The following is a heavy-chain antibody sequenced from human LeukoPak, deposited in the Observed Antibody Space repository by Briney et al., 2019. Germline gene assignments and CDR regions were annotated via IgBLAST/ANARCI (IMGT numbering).Heavy chain of an antibody. CDR1: GGSISSSSYY. V-gene: IGHV4-61*01. D-gene: IGHD2-2*01. CDR3: ARFVVVVPAANNWFDP. CDR2: IYYSGST. Sequence: PSETLSLTCTVSGGSISSSSYYWSWIRQPPGKGLEWIGYIYYSGSTNYNPSLKSRVTISVDTSKNQFSLKLSSVTAADTAVYYCARFVVVVPAANNWFDPWGQGTLVTVSS. J-gene: IGHJ5*02.